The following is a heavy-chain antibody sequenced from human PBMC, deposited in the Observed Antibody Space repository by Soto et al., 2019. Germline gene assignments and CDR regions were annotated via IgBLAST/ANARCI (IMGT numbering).Heavy chain of an antibody. J-gene: IGHJ4*02. Sequence: QITLKASGPTLMKPTQTLTLTCTFSGFSLSTSGVGVALIRQPPGKPLEWLAPIYWDDGKRYSPPLNTRLNITEDISKDQVVLTLTNVDSVETASHCCAHRPAYDISTGYYPFDSWGQGSLVTVSS. CDR1: GFSLSTSGVG. V-gene: IGHV2-5*02. CDR2: IYWDDGK. CDR3: AHRPAYDISTGYYPFDS. D-gene: IGHD3-9*01.